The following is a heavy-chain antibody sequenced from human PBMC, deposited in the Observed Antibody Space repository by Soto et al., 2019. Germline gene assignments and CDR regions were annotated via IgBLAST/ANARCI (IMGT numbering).Heavy chain of an antibody. J-gene: IGHJ4*02. V-gene: IGHV3-13*01. D-gene: IGHD2-15*01. CDR3: ARGQEVGAHFFDS. Sequence: GWSLRLSCESSVFTFIGFDMNWVRQPTGKGLEWVSTIGTAGDTYYAVSVTGRFTISRDNAKISLSLQMNSLRAGDTAVYFCARGQEVGAHFFDSWGQGTQVTV. CDR2: IGTAGDT. CDR1: VFTFIGFD.